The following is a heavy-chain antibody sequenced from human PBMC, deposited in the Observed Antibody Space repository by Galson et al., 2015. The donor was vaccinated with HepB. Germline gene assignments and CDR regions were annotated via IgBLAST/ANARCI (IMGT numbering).Heavy chain of an antibody. J-gene: IGHJ3*02. CDR2: ISSSSSYI. CDR1: GFTFSSYS. V-gene: IGHV3-21*01. CDR3: ARDNIVGADLGAFDI. Sequence: CAASGFTFSSYSMNWVRQAPGKGLEWVSSISSSSSYIYYADSVKGRFTISRDNAKNSLYLQMNSLRAEDTAVYYCARDNIVGADLGAFDIWGQGTMVTVSS. D-gene: IGHD1-26*01.